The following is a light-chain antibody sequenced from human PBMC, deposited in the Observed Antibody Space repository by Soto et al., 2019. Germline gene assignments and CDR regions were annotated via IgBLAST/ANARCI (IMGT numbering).Light chain of an antibody. CDR1: QSVSTH. Sequence: VMTQSPATLSVSQGERAALSCRASQSVSTHLAWYQQKPGQAPRLLIYDASNRATGIPARFSGSGSGTDFTLTISCLEPEDFAVYYCQQRSNWPRTFGQGTKVDIK. CDR2: DAS. J-gene: IGKJ1*01. CDR3: QQRSNWPRT. V-gene: IGKV3-11*01.